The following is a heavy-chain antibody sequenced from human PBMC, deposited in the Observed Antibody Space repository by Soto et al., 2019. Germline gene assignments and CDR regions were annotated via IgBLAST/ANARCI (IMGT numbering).Heavy chain of an antibody. CDR1: GFTFSSYS. Sequence: GGSLRLSCAASGFTFSSYSMNWVRQAPGKGLEWVSSISSSSSYIYHADSVKGRFTISRDNAKNSLYLQMNSLRAEDTAVYYCARDPSIVATTMGSSFDYWGQGTLVTVSS. D-gene: IGHD5-12*01. CDR3: ARDPSIVATTMGSSFDY. J-gene: IGHJ4*02. V-gene: IGHV3-21*01. CDR2: ISSSSSYI.